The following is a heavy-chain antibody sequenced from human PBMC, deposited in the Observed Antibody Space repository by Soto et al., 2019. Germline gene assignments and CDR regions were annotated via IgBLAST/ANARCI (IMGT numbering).Heavy chain of an antibody. V-gene: IGHV3-30-3*01. Sequence: GGSLRLSCAASGFTFSSYAMHWVRQAPGKGLEWVAVISYDGSNKYYADSVKGRFTISRDNSKNTLYLQMNSLRAEDTAVYYCARDHYSGYDSGNYYGMDVWGQGTTVTVSS. CDR3: ARDHYSGYDSGNYYGMDV. J-gene: IGHJ6*02. CDR1: GFTFSSYA. D-gene: IGHD5-12*01. CDR2: ISYDGSNK.